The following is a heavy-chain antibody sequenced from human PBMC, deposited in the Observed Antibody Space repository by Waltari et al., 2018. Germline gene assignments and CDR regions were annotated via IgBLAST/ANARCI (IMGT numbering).Heavy chain of an antibody. D-gene: IGHD2-15*01. V-gene: IGHV1-18*01. CDR1: GYTFTRYG. J-gene: IGHJ4*02. CDR2: ISVYSVNK. Sequence: QVQLVQSGAEVKKHGASVKVSCKASGYTFTRYGISWVRPAPGQGLEWMGWISVYSVNKNDAKKLQSRVTMTTETSTRADYMERRSRRADDTVVYYWASSEGYCSGGSCYPMIWGQGTLVTVSS. CDR3: ASSEGYCSGGSCYPMI.